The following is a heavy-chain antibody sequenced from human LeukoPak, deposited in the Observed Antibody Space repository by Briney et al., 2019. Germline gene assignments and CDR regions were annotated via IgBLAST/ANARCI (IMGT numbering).Heavy chain of an antibody. Sequence: SETLSLTCAVSGYSISSGYYWGWIWQPPGKGLEWIGSIYHSGSTYYNPSLKSRVTISVDTSKNQFSLKLSSVTAADTAVYYCARIYYGSGSYYNEGWFDPWGQGTLVTVSS. CDR2: IYHSGST. D-gene: IGHD3-10*01. V-gene: IGHV4-38-2*01. J-gene: IGHJ5*02. CDR3: ARIYYGSGSYYNEGWFDP. CDR1: GYSISSGYY.